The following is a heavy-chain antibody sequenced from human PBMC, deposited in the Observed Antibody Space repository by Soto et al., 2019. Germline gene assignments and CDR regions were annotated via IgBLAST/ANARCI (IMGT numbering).Heavy chain of an antibody. CDR2: IYYSGST. Sequence: SETLSLTCTVSGGSISSHYWSWIRQPPGQGLEWIGYIYYSGSTNYNPSLKSRVTISVDTSKNQFSLKLSSVTAADTAVYYCARHPSPSLPLKLDYWGQGTLVTVSS. V-gene: IGHV4-59*08. J-gene: IGHJ4*02. CDR3: ARHPSPSLPLKLDY. D-gene: IGHD2-2*01. CDR1: GGSISSHY.